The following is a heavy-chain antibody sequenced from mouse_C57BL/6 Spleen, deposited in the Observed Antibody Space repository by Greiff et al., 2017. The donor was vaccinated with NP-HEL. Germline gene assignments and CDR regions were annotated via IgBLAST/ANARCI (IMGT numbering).Heavy chain of an antibody. V-gene: IGHV1-72*01. J-gene: IGHJ4*01. D-gene: IGHD1-1*01. CDR1: GYTFTSYW. Sequence: QVQLQQPGAELVKPGASVKLSCKASGYTFTSYWMHWVKQRPGRGLEWIGRIDPNSGGTKYNEKFKSKATLTVDKPSSTAYMQLSSLTSEDSAVYYCARSGLITTVVATRGYYAMDYWGQGTSVTVSS. CDR2: IDPNSGGT. CDR3: ARSGLITTVVATRGYYAMDY.